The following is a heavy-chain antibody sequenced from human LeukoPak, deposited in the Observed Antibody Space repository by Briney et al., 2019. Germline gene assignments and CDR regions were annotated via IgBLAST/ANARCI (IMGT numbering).Heavy chain of an antibody. D-gene: IGHD3-9*01. CDR2: IYGSGNT. V-gene: IGHV4-4*07. CDR1: GGSISSYY. CDR3: ARGMKGNNDFLTGHYHSYHHGMDV. Sequence: PSETLSLTCSVSGGSISSYYWTWIRQPAGKGLEWIGRIYGSGNTKYNPSLKSRVGMSVDTSKSQFSLKLSSVTAADTAVYFCARGMKGNNDFLTGHYHSYHHGMDVWGQGTTVTVSS. J-gene: IGHJ6*02.